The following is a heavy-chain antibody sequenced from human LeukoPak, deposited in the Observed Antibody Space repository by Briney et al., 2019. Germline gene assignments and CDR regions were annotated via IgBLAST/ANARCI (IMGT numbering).Heavy chain of an antibody. V-gene: IGHV4-39*01. D-gene: IGHD2-15*01. J-gene: IGHJ4*02. CDR3: ARSVCNGGSCFEYFDY. Sequence: PSETLSLTCTVSGGSISSSSYYWGWIRQPPGKGLEWIGSIYYSGSTYYNPSLKSRVTISVDTSKNQYSLKLSSVTAADTAVYYCARSVCNGGSCFEYFDYWGQGTLVTVSS. CDR1: GGSISSSSYY. CDR2: IYYSGST.